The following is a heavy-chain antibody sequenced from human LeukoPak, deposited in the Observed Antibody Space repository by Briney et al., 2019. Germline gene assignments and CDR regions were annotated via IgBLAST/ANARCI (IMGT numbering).Heavy chain of an antibody. Sequence: GGSLRLSCAASGFTFSSYAMSWVRQAPGKGLEWGSAISGSGGGTYYADSVKGRFTISRDNSKNTLYLKMNTLRADDTAVYYSAKEPPIRAASAHFDYWGQGILVTVSS. CDR2: ISGSGGGT. J-gene: IGHJ4*02. D-gene: IGHD3-3*02. CDR1: GFTFSSYA. V-gene: IGHV3-23*01. CDR3: AKEPPIRAASAHFDY.